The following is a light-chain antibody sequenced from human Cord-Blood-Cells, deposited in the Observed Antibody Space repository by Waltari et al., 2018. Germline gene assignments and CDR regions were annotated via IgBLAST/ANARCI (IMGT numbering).Light chain of an antibody. CDR3: QQSYSTPT. CDR1: PSISSY. J-gene: IGKJ3*01. CDR2: AAS. Sequence: DIELTQSPSSLSASVGDRVTITCRASPSISSYLNWYQQKPGKAPQLLIYAASSLQRGVPSRFSGSGSGTDFTLTISRPQPEDFATYYCQQSYSTPTFGPGPKVDTK. V-gene: IGKV1-39*01.